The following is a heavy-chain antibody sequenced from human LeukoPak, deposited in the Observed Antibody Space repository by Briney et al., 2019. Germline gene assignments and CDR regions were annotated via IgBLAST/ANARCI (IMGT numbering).Heavy chain of an antibody. Sequence: GGSLRLSCAASGFTFSSYAMSWVRQAPGKGLEWVSAISGSGGSTYYADSVKGRFTISRHNSKHTLYLQMNSLRAEDTAVYYCAREERDCSSTSCHYYYGMDVWGQGTTVTVSS. CDR2: ISGSGGST. V-gene: IGHV3-23*01. J-gene: IGHJ6*02. CDR3: AREERDCSSTSCHYYYGMDV. D-gene: IGHD2-2*01. CDR1: GFTFSSYA.